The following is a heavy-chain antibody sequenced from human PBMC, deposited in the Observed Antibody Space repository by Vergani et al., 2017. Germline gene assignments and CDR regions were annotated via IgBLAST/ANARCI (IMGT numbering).Heavy chain of an antibody. J-gene: IGHJ4*02. CDR1: GGSISSSSYY. D-gene: IGHD6-19*01. CDR2: IYYSGST. Sequence: QLQLQESGPGLVKPSETLSLTCTVSGGSISSSSYYWGWIRPPPGKGLEWIGSIYYSGSTYYNPSLKSRVTISVDTSKNQFSLKLSSVTAADTAVYYCARVVSTNSRIAVAGKLDYWGQGTLVTVSS. V-gene: IGHV4-39*01. CDR3: ARVVSTNSRIAVAGKLDY.